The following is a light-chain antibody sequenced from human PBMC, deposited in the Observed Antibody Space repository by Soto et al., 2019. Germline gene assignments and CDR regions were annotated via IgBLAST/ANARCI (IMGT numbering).Light chain of an antibody. Sequence: QSVLTQPPSASGTPGQRVTISCSGSSSNIGSNTVNWYQQLPGTAPKLVIYSNNQLPSGVHDRFSGSKSGTSASLAISGLQSEDEADYYCVAWDDSLNGYVVFGGGTKLTVL. CDR3: VAWDDSLNGYVV. CDR1: SSNIGSNT. J-gene: IGLJ2*01. V-gene: IGLV1-44*01. CDR2: SNN.